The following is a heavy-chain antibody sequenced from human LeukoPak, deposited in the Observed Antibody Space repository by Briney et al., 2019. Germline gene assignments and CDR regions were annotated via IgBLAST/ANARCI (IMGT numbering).Heavy chain of an antibody. D-gene: IGHD6-19*01. CDR2: INPSGGST. CDR1: GYTFTSYY. V-gene: IGHV1-46*01. CDR3: ARGNWAEYSSGWRGGYFDY. Sequence: ASVKVSCKASGYTFTSYYMHWVRQAPGQGLEWMGIINPSGGSTSYAQKFQGRVTMTRDTSTSTVYMELSSLRSEDTAVYYCARGNWAEYSSGWRGGYFDYWGQGTLVTVSS. J-gene: IGHJ4*02.